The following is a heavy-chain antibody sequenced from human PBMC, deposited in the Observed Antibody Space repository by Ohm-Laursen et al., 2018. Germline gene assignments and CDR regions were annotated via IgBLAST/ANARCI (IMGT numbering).Heavy chain of an antibody. D-gene: IGHD2-21*02. Sequence: SDTLSLTCTVSGGSINSYYWSWFRQPPAKGLVWIGRMYATGSTNYNPSLNSRVPMSVDKSRNQFSLKLNSATAADTAVYFCARRDITKAFNIWGQGTLVTVSS. CDR1: GGSINSYY. J-gene: IGHJ3*02. CDR3: ARRDITKAFNI. CDR2: MYATGST. V-gene: IGHV4-4*07.